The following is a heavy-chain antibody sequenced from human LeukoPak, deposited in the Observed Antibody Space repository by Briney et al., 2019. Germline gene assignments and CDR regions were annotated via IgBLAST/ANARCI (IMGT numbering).Heavy chain of an antibody. D-gene: IGHD2-8*02. J-gene: IGHJ4*02. V-gene: IGHV1-2*02. CDR1: GYTFTAYY. CDR3: ASVYSTGWYYDY. Sequence: ASVKVSCKASGYTFTAYYLHWVRQAPGQGLEWMGWISPNSGGTNYAQEFQGRVTLTRDTSISTTYMELSSLRSDDTALYYCASVYSTGWYYDYWGQGTLVTISS. CDR2: ISPNSGGT.